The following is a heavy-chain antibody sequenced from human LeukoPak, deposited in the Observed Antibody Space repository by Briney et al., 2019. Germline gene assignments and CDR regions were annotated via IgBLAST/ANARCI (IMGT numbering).Heavy chain of an antibody. D-gene: IGHD3-22*01. J-gene: IGHJ5*02. CDR3: ARENYFERGWFDP. CDR1: GGSISIYY. V-gene: IGHV4-59*01. CDR2: IYYSGST. Sequence: SETLSLTCTVAGGSISIYYWSWIRQPPGKGLEWIGYIYYSGSTNYNPSLKSRLTISVDTSKNQFSLKLDSVTAADTAVYYCARENYFERGWFDPWGQGTLVTVSS.